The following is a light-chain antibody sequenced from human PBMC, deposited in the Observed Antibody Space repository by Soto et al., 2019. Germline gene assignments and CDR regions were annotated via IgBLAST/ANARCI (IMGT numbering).Light chain of an antibody. V-gene: IGKV1-5*03. CDR2: KAS. Sequence: DIQMTQSPSTLSASVGDRVTITCRASQSINNWLAWYQQKPGKAPKLLIYKASSLESGVPSRFSGSGSGTSFTLTFFSQHPDDTSTYYCQQNHSYPITFGQGTRLEIQ. CDR1: QSINNW. CDR3: QQNHSYPIT. J-gene: IGKJ5*01.